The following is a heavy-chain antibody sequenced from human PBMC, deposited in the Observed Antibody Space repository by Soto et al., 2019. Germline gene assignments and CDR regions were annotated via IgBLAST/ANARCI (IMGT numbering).Heavy chain of an antibody. V-gene: IGHV3-30*18. CDR3: AKSYYDSRGRDSFDY. CDR1: GFSFSNYG. D-gene: IGHD3-22*01. J-gene: IGHJ4*02. CDR2: ISYDGTDK. Sequence: QVQLVESGGGVVQPGRSLRLSCAASGFSFSNYGMHWVRQAPGKGLEWVAGISYDGTDKYHADSVKGRFTISRDNSKNTLYLQMDSLRGEDTAVNFCAKSYYDSRGRDSFDYWGQGTLVTVSS.